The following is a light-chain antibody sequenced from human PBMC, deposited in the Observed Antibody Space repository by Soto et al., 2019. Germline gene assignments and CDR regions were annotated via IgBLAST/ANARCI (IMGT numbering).Light chain of an antibody. CDR1: QSLVNTY. V-gene: IGKV3-20*01. CDR2: DAS. J-gene: IGKJ1*01. Sequence: EVVLTQSPGSLSLSPGDRATLSCRASQSLVNTYVAWYQQKAGQAPRLLIFDASTRATGIPDRFSGSGSGTDFTLSISRLEPEDFAVYYCQSYGSSRTFGYGTKVDIK. CDR3: QSYGSSRT.